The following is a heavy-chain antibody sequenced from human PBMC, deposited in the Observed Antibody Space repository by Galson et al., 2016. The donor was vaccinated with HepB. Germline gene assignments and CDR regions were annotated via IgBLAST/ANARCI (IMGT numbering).Heavy chain of an antibody. CDR1: GFIFSQYY. CDR2: VDNSGNIK. V-gene: IGHV3-11*01. D-gene: IGHD6-19*01. CDR3: SRGGWTYDQ. J-gene: IGHJ5*02. Sequence: SLRLSCATSGFIFSQYYMSWIRQAPGKGLEWVSCVDNSGNIKDNADVVRGRFTISRDNAKNSLFLQMNSQRAEDTALYYWSRGGWTYDQWGQGTLVTVSS.